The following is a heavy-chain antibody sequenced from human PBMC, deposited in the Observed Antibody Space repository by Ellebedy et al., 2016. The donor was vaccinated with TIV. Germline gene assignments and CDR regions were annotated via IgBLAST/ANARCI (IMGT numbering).Heavy chain of an antibody. J-gene: IGHJ5*02. Sequence: MPSETLSLTCTVSGGSISSGGDYWSWIRQHPGKGLEWIGYIYYSGSTYYNPSLKSRVTISVDTSKNQFSLNLSSVTAPATAVYYCARQTDVDFDPWGPGTLVTVSS. CDR1: GGSISSGGDY. V-gene: IGHV4-31*03. D-gene: IGHD2-15*01. CDR3: ARQTDVDFDP. CDR2: IYYSGST.